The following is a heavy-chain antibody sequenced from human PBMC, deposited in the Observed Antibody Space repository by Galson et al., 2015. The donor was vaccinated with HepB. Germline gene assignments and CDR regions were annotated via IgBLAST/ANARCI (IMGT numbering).Heavy chain of an antibody. Sequence: SVKVSCKASGYTFTSYIITWVRQAPGQGLEWMGWISAYNGCTSYPQNLQGRVTMTTDTSTSTAYMELRSLRSDDAAVYYCARSRVPEYYDFWPGTFDIWGQGTMVTVSS. CDR3: ARSRVPEYYDFWPGTFDI. CDR1: GYTFTSYI. J-gene: IGHJ3*02. V-gene: IGHV1-18*01. CDR2: ISAYNGCT. D-gene: IGHD3-3*01.